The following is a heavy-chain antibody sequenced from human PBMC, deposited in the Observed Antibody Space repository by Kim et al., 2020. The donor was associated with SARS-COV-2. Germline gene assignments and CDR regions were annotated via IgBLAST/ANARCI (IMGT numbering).Heavy chain of an antibody. CDR1: GFTFSSYS. V-gene: IGHV3-21*01. Sequence: GGSLRLSCAASGFTFSSYSMNWVRQAPGKGLEWVSSISSSSSYIYYADSVKGRFTISRDNAKNSLYLQMNSLRAEDTAVYYCARDSDYDILTGYYTYYYYYGMDVWGQGTTVTVSS. J-gene: IGHJ6*02. CDR2: ISSSSSYI. D-gene: IGHD3-9*01. CDR3: ARDSDYDILTGYYTYYYYYGMDV.